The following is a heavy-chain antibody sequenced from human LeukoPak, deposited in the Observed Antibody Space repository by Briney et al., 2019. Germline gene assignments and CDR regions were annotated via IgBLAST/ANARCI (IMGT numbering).Heavy chain of an antibody. CDR1: AGSISSYY. CDR2: IYYSGST. V-gene: IGHV4-59*12. Sequence: KPSETLSLTCTVSAGSISSYYWSWIRQPPGKGLEWIGYIYYSGSTNYNPSLKSRATISVDTSKNQFSLKLSSVTAADTAVYYCAREKEPSPVYWFDPWGQGTLVTVSS. J-gene: IGHJ5*02. D-gene: IGHD1-14*01. CDR3: AREKEPSPVYWFDP.